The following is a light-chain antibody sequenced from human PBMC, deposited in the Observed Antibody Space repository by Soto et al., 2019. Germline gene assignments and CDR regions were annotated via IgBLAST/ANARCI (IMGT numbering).Light chain of an antibody. V-gene: IGLV2-14*01. CDR1: SSDVGGYNY. CDR2: EVT. CDR3: SSYTSSRTVL. J-gene: IGLJ2*01. Sequence: QSALTQPASVSGSLGQSITISCTGTSSDVGGYNYVSWYQQHPGKDPKVVIFEVTKRPSGVSSRFSGSKSGNRASLTVSGLQAEDEGDYYCSSYTSSRTVLFGGGTKVTVL.